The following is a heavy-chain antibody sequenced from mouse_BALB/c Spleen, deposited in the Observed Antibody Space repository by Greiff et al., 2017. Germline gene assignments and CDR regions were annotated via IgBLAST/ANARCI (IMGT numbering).Heavy chain of an antibody. Sequence: GSLKLSCAASGFTFNTNAMNWVRQAPGKGLEWVARIRSKSNNYATYYADSVKDRFTISRDDSQSMLYLQMNNLKTEDTAMYYCVSSYDGYYVDAMDYWGQGTSVTVSS. D-gene: IGHD2-3*01. CDR3: VSSYDGYYVDAMDY. J-gene: IGHJ4*01. CDR2: IRSKSNNYAT. CDR1: GFTFNTNA. V-gene: IGHV10S3*01.